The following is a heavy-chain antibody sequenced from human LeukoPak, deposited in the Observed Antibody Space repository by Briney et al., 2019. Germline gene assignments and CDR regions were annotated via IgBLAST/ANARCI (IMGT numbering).Heavy chain of an antibody. CDR2: IYHSGST. Sequence: SETLSLTRTVSGYSISSGYYWGWIRQPPGKGLERIGSIYHSGSTYYNPSLKSRVTISVDTSRNQFALKLNSVTAADTAVYYCARGYSSSWYLNWFDPWGQGTLVTVSS. V-gene: IGHV4-38-2*02. CDR3: ARGYSSSWYLNWFDP. CDR1: GYSISSGYY. D-gene: IGHD6-13*01. J-gene: IGHJ5*02.